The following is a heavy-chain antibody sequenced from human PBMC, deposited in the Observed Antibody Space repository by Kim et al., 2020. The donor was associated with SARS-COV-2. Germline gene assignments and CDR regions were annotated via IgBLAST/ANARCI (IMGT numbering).Heavy chain of an antibody. CDR1: GYTFTSYA. CDR3: ARFGANCSSTSCPTPYSP. J-gene: IGHJ5*02. Sequence: ASVKVSCKASGYTFTSYAMHWVRQAPGQRLEWMGWINAGNGNTKYSQKFQGRVTITRDKSASTAYMELSSLRSEDTAVYYCARFGANCSSTSCPTPYSPWGQGTLVTVSS. CDR2: INAGNGNT. D-gene: IGHD2-2*01. V-gene: IGHV1-3*01.